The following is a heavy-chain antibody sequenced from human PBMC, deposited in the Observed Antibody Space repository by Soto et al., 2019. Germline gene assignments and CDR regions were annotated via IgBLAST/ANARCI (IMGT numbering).Heavy chain of an antibody. CDR2: VSNDGSNK. CDR1: EFTFSSYA. J-gene: IGHJ6*02. Sequence: QVQLVESGGGVVQPGESLRLSCAASEFTFSSYAMHWVRQAPGKGLELVAVVSNDGSNKYYADSVKGRFTISRDNFKNTLTLQMNRLRAEDTAVYYCAKDQSTNSRSYHALDVWGQGTTVTASS. CDR3: AKDQSTNSRSYHALDV. D-gene: IGHD2-8*01. V-gene: IGHV3-30*18.